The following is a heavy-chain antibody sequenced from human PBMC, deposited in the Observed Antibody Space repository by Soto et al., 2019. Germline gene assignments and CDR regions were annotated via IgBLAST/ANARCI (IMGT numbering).Heavy chain of an antibody. CDR1: GFTFSSYA. D-gene: IGHD2-15*01. Sequence: VQLLESGGGLVQPGGSLRLSCATSGFTFSSYAMSWVRQAPGKGLAWVSAISGSGGSTYYADSVKGRFTISRDNSKNTLYLQMNSLRAEDTAVYYCATEIWDCSGGSCYSFYFQHWGQGTLVTVSS. CDR3: ATEIWDCSGGSCYSFYFQH. J-gene: IGHJ1*01. V-gene: IGHV3-23*01. CDR2: ISGSGGST.